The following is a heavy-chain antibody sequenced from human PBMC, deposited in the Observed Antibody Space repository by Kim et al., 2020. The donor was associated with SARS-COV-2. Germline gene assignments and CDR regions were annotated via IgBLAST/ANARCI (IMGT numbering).Heavy chain of an antibody. J-gene: IGHJ4*02. D-gene: IGHD4-17*01. CDR2: ISWNSGSI. Sequence: GGSLRLSCAASGFTFGDYAMHWVRQAPGKGLEWVSGISWNSGSIGYADSVKGRFTISRDNAKNSLYLQMNSLRAEDTALYYCAKVRVTTWGKYFDYWGQGTLVTVSS. CDR3: AKVRVTTWGKYFDY. V-gene: IGHV3-9*01. CDR1: GFTFGDYA.